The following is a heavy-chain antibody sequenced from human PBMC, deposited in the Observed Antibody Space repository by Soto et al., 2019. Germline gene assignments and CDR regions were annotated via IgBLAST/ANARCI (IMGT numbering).Heavy chain of an antibody. CDR3: ARGTLGYCSGGSCYPLYYMDV. J-gene: IGHJ6*03. CDR2: INPSGGST. D-gene: IGHD2-15*01. CDR1: GYTFTSYY. Sequence: ASVKVSCKASGYTFTSYYMHWVRQAPGQGLEWMGIINPSGGSTSYAQKFQGRVTMTRDTSTSTIYMELSSLRSEDTAVYYCARGTLGYCSGGSCYPLYYMDVWGKGTPVTVSS. V-gene: IGHV1-46*03.